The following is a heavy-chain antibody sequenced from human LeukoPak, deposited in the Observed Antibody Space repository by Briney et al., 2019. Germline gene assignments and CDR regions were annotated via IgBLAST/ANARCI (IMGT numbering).Heavy chain of an antibody. Sequence: GGSLRLSCAASGFTFRSYDMHWVRQTPGRGLEWVSAIGIAGDTHYPDSVKGRFTISRENAKNPMYLQMNSLKDGDTAVYYCVRGGIQVSGIDAFDIWGQGTMVTVSS. CDR1: GFTFRSYD. D-gene: IGHD5/OR15-5a*01. V-gene: IGHV3-13*01. J-gene: IGHJ3*02. CDR3: VRGGIQVSGIDAFDI. CDR2: IGIAGDT.